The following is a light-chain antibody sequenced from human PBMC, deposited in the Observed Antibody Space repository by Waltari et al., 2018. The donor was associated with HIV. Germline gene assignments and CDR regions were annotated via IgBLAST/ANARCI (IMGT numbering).Light chain of an antibody. J-gene: IGKJ5*01. Sequence: DIEMTQSPSSLSASVGDRVAITCRSSEFINSYLHWYQLTPGKAPRLLVFGASTLHRGVPSRFSGSGSETDDTLTINNLQPEDFGTYFCQQTYNTHHTFGLGTRLEVK. V-gene: IGKV1-39*01. CDR3: QQTYNTHHT. CDR1: EFINSY. CDR2: GAS.